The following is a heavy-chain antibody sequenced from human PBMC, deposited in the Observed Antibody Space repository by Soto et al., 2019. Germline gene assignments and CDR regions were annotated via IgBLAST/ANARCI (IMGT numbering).Heavy chain of an antibody. J-gene: IGHJ6*02. CDR3: ARDPWFGAQGMDV. Sequence: GSLRLSCAASGFTFSSYEMNWVRQAPGKGLEWVSYISSSGSTIYYADSVKGRFTISRDNAKNSLYLQMNSLRAEDTAVYYCARDPWFGAQGMDVWGQGTTVTVSS. D-gene: IGHD3-10*01. CDR1: GFTFSSYE. CDR2: ISSSGSTI. V-gene: IGHV3-48*03.